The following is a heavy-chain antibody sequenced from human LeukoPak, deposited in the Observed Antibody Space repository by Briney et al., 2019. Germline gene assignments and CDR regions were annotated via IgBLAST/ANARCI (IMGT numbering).Heavy chain of an antibody. CDR2: ISYDGSNK. V-gene: IGHV3-30-3*01. CDR3: ARGQWLISTFDY. Sequence: GGSLRLSCAASGFTFSSYAMPWVRQAPGKGLEWVAVISYDGSNKYYVDSVKGRFTISRDNSKNTLYLQMNSLRAEDTAVYYCARGQWLISTFDYWGQGTLVTVSS. J-gene: IGHJ4*02. D-gene: IGHD6-19*01. CDR1: GFTFSSYA.